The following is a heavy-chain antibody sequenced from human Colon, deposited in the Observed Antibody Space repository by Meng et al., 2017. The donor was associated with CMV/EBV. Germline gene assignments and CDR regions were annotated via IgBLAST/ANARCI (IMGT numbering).Heavy chain of an antibody. Sequence: GGSLRLSCAAYGFTFSNYWMHWVRQVPGKGRVWFARINSDGSTLTYADSVRGRFAVSRDNTKNTLYLQMTNLRGEDTALYYCARPTSPSYSDFVLVWGQGTLVTVSS. D-gene: IGHD5-18*01. J-gene: IGHJ1*01. CDR3: ARPTSPSYSDFVLV. CDR1: GFTFSNYW. V-gene: IGHV3-74*03. CDR2: INSDGSTL.